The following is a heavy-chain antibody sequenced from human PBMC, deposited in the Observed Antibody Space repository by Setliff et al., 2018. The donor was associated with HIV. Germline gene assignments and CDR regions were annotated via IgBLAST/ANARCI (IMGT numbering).Heavy chain of an antibody. J-gene: IGHJ4*02. V-gene: IGHV4-39*01. CDR2: IYYSGST. CDR1: GGSISSSTYY. CDR3: ARRDGYSYGFYFDY. D-gene: IGHD5-18*01. Sequence: KPSETLSLTCTVSGGSISSSTYYWGWIRQPPGKGLEWIGTIYYSGSTYYNPSLKSQLTISVDASKNQFSRKLSSVTAADTAVYYCARRDGYSYGFYFDYWGQGTLVTVSS.